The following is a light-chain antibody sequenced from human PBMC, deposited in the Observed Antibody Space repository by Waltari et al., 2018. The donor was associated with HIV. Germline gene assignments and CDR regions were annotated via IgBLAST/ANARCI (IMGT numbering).Light chain of an antibody. Sequence: DIQMTQSPSSLSASVGDRVTITCRASQSISSYLNWYQQRPGTAPKILIYAASDLLGGAPPRFSGSGSGTEFTLTISSLQPEDSATYYCQQTYSTPRTFGQWTKVEIK. CDR2: AAS. CDR1: QSISSY. V-gene: IGKV1-39*01. J-gene: IGKJ1*01. CDR3: QQTYSTPRT.